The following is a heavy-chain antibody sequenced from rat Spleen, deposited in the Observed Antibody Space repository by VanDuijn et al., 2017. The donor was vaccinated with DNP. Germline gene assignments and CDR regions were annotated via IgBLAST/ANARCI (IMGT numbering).Heavy chain of an antibody. CDR2: ISYDGSST. V-gene: IGHV5S11*01. Sequence: EVQLVESGGGLVQPGRSMKLSCAASGFTFSNYDMAWVRQAPTKGLEWVASISYDGSSTYYRDSVKGRFTISRDNTKSTLYLQIDSLRSEETATYYCARFILDPDYWGQGVMVTVSS. CDR3: ARFILDPDY. CDR1: GFTFSNYD. D-gene: IGHD1-7*01. J-gene: IGHJ2*01.